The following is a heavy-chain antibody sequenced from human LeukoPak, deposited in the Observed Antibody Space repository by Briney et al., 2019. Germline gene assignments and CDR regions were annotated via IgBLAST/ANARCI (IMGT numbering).Heavy chain of an antibody. Sequence: SETLSLTCAVYGGSFSGYYWSWIRQPPGKGLEWIGEINHSGSTNYNPSLKSRVTISVDKSKNQFSLELSSVTAADTAVYYCARRPAESSGWYGDEYWGQGTLVTVSS. CDR1: GGSFSGYY. CDR3: ARRPAESSGWYGDEY. V-gene: IGHV4-34*01. CDR2: INHSGST. J-gene: IGHJ4*02. D-gene: IGHD6-19*01.